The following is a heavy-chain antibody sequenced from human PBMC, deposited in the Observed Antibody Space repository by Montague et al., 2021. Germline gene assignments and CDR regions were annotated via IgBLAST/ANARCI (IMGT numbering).Heavy chain of an antibody. J-gene: IGHJ5*02. Sequence: SETLSLTCTVSGASITSNIYYWGWIRQSPGKGLEWIGSIYYSGNSCYQPSLKSRITMAVDTSKNQFSLKLSSVTAADTAIYYCARVFSSWYVGWFDPWGQGTLVTASS. CDR3: ARVFSSWYVGWFDP. CDR1: GASITSNIYY. CDR2: IYYSGNS. V-gene: IGHV4-39*07. D-gene: IGHD6-13*01.